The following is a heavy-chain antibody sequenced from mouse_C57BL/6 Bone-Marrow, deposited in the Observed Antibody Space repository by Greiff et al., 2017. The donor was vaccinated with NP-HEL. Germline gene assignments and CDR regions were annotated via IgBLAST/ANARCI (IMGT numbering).Heavy chain of an antibody. D-gene: IGHD3-2*02. CDR2: ISGGGGNT. J-gene: IGHJ2*01. CDR3: AIHQTAQGLDY. CDR1: GFTFSSYT. V-gene: IGHV5-9*01. Sequence: EVKLMESGGGLVKPGGSLKLSCAASGFTFSSYTMSWVRQTPEKRLEWVATISGGGGNTYYQDSVKGRFPISRDHAKNTVYLQISSLRAEDTVLYYCAIHQTAQGLDYWGQGTTLTVSS.